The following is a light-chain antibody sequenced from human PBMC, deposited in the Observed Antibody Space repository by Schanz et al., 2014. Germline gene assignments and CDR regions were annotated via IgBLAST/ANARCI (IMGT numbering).Light chain of an antibody. J-gene: IGKJ4*01. CDR3: QQRNNWPLT. CDR1: QSVGSTY. CDR2: GAS. V-gene: IGKV3D-20*02. Sequence: EIVLTQSPGTLSLSPGERATLSCRASQSVGSTYLAWYQQKPGQAPRLLIYGASRRATGTPDRFSGSGSGTDFTVTISRLEPEDFAVYYCQQRNNWPLTFGGGTKVEIK.